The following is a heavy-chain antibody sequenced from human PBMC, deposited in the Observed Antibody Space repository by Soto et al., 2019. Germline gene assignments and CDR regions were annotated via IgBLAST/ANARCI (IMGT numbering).Heavy chain of an antibody. V-gene: IGHV1-69*02. CDR3: ARGFLTGVHYFDY. CDR2: IIPILGIA. D-gene: IGHD7-27*01. Sequence: SVKVSCKASGSTFSSYTISWVRQAPGQGLEWMGRIIPILGIANYAQKFQGRVTITADKSTSTAYMELSSLRSEDTAVYYCARGFLTGVHYFDYWGQGTLVTVSS. J-gene: IGHJ4*02. CDR1: GSTFSSYT.